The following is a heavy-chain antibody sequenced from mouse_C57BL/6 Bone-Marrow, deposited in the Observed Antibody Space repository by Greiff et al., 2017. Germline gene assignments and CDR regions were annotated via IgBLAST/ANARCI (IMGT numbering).Heavy chain of an antibody. CDR3: ARSEDGYYAMDY. CDR1: GFNIKDDY. Sequence: EVQLQQSGAELVRPGASVKLSCTASGFNIKDDYMHWVKQRPEQGLEWIGWIDPENGDTEYASKFQGKATITADTSSNTAYLQLSSLTSEDTAVYYCARSEDGYYAMDYWGQGTSVTVSS. D-gene: IGHD2-3*01. J-gene: IGHJ4*01. V-gene: IGHV14-4*01. CDR2: IDPENGDT.